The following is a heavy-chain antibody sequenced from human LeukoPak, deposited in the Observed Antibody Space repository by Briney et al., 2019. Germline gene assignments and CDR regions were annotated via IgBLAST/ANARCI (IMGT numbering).Heavy chain of an antibody. D-gene: IGHD2-15*01. CDR2: IYYSGST. CDR1: GGSFSGYY. V-gene: IGHV4-34*01. Sequence: SETLSLTCAVYGGSFSGYYWSWIRQPPGKGLEWIGSIYYSGSTYYNPSLKSRVTISVDTSKNQFSLRLTSVTAADTAVYYCASFSRARIVVDGKVNDYWGQGTLVTVSS. J-gene: IGHJ4*02. CDR3: ASFSRARIVVDGKVNDY.